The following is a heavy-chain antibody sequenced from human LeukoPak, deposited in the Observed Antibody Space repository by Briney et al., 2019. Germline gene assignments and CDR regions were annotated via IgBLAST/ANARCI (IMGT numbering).Heavy chain of an antibody. V-gene: IGHV3-23*01. Sequence: GGSLRLSCAVSGFTFSSYWMSWVRQAPGKGLEWVSAISGSGGSTYYADSVKGRFTISRDNSKNTLYLQMNSLRAEDTAVYYCAKGGDRYYYGSGTYDYWGQGTLVTVSS. J-gene: IGHJ4*02. CDR1: GFTFSSYW. CDR3: AKGGDRYYYGSGTYDY. CDR2: ISGSGGST. D-gene: IGHD3-10*01.